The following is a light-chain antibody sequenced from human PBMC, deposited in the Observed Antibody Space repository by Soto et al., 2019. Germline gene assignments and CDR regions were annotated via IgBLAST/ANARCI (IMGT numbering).Light chain of an antibody. CDR1: SSDVGGYDS. Sequence: QSVLTQPASVSGSPGQSITISCTGTSSDVGGYDSVSWYQQHPGKAPKLMIYDVNNRPSGVSNRFSGSKSGNTASLTISGLQTEDEADYYCSSCTISSTLVFGGGTKVTVL. CDR3: SSCTISSTLV. CDR2: DVN. V-gene: IGLV2-14*03. J-gene: IGLJ2*01.